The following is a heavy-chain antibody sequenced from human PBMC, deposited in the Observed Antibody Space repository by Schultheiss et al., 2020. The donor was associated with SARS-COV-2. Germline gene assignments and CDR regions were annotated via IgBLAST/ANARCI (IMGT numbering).Heavy chain of an antibody. CDR1: GGSISSSSYY. J-gene: IGHJ5*02. CDR3: ARGGFTYDSGWFDP. Sequence: ETLSLTCTVSGGSISSSSYYWGWIRQPPGKGLEWIGEINHSGSTKNNPSLKSRVTISVDTPKKQFSLKVRSVTAADTVMCHCARGGFTYDSGWFDPWGQGILVTVSS. CDR2: INHSGST. V-gene: IGHV4-39*07. D-gene: IGHD3-10*01.